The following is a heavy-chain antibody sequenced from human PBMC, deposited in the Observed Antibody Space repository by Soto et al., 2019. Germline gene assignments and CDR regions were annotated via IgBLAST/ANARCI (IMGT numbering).Heavy chain of an antibody. CDR2: ISGSGGST. CDR1: GFTFSSYA. V-gene: IGHV3-23*01. CDR3: AKDLVVVPAGMFDY. Sequence: EVQLLESGGGLVQPGGSLRLSCAASGFTFSSYAMSWVRQAPGKGLGWVSAISGSGGSTYYADSVKGRFTISRDNSKNTLYLQMNRLRAEDTAVYYCAKDLVVVPAGMFDYWGQGTLVTVSS. D-gene: IGHD2-2*01. J-gene: IGHJ4*02.